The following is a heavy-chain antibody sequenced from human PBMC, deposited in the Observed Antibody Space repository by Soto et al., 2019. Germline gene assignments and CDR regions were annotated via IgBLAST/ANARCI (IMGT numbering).Heavy chain of an antibody. D-gene: IGHD3-3*01. Sequence: SETLSLTCAVSGVSISSSYWWNWVRQPPGKGLEWIGKIYHSGSTNYNPSLKNRVTISVDKSNNQFSLRLSSVTAADTAVYFCVTSLNYDFWRDGGRHYYFDYWGQGTLVT. CDR2: IYHSGST. CDR3: VTSLNYDFWRDGGRHYYFDY. CDR1: GVSISSSYW. J-gene: IGHJ4*02. V-gene: IGHV4-4*02.